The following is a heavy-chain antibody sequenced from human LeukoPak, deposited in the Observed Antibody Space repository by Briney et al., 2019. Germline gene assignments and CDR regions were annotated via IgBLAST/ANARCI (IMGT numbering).Heavy chain of an antibody. V-gene: IGHV3-7*01. J-gene: IGHJ5*01. CDR1: GFIFSRTW. Sequence: GGSLRLSCAASGFIFSRTWMSWVRHSPGKGLEWVANINGDGSEEYYVDPVKGRFTISRANARSSLYLQMNNLRAEDTAVYYCARDPDSDNAWGWFDSWGQGTVVTVSS. CDR2: INGDGSEE. D-gene: IGHD3-16*01. CDR3: ARDPDSDNAWGWFDS.